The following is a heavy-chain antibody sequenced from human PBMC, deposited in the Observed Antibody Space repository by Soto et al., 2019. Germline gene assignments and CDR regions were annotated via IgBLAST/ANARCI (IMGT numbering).Heavy chain of an antibody. D-gene: IGHD2-2*01. Sequence: GESLKISCKGSGYSFTSYWIGWVRQMPGKGLEWMGIIYPGDSDTRYSPSFQGQVTISADKSISTAYLQWSSLKASDTAMYYCERQDIVVVPAGIERFGSDYYYGMDVWGKGTTVTVSS. CDR3: ERQDIVVVPAGIERFGSDYYYGMDV. CDR1: GYSFTSYW. V-gene: IGHV5-51*01. CDR2: IYPGDSDT. J-gene: IGHJ6*04.